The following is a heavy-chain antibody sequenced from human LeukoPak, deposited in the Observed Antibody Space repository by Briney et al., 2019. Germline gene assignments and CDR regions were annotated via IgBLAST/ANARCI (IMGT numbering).Heavy chain of an antibody. CDR3: ARVRAYPYNSSPRHWFNP. D-gene: IGHD1-14*01. CDR2: ISDDGTSE. Sequence: PGGSLRLYCEGSHYTFSYYFMYWVRQAPGKELEWVAAISDDGTSEHYADSVEGRFTISRDNSKSSLYLQMNRLRPEDTAMYYCARVRAYPYNSSPRHWFNPWGQGTLVTVSS. V-gene: IGHV3-30*04. CDR1: HYTFSYYF. J-gene: IGHJ5*02.